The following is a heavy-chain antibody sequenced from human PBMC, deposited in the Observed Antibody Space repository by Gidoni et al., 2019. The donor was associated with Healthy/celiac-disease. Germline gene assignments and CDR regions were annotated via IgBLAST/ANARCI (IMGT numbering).Heavy chain of an antibody. D-gene: IGHD3-22*01. CDR3: ARDSSGYNSYDAFDI. Sequence: EVQLVESGGGLIQPGGSLRLSCAASGFTVSSNYMSWVRQAPGKGLEWVSVIYSGGSTYYADSVKGRFTISRDNSKNTLYLQMNSLRAEDTAVYYCARDSSGYNSYDAFDIWGQGTMVTVSS. CDR2: IYSGGST. J-gene: IGHJ3*02. V-gene: IGHV3-53*01. CDR1: GFTVSSNY.